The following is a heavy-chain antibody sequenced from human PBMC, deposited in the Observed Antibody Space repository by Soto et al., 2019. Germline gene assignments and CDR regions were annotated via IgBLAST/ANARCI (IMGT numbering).Heavy chain of an antibody. V-gene: IGHV1-2*02. Sequence: SXKVACEASGYTFTFYYMHWVRHAPGQGLEWMGWINPKSGGTMYPQKFQGRVTMTWDTSISTAYMALTMLRSDDTAVYYCARDLAKGGGSAGFDYWGQGTLVTVYS. CDR1: GYTFTFYY. D-gene: IGHD1-26*01. CDR2: INPKSGGT. CDR3: ARDLAKGGGSAGFDY. J-gene: IGHJ4*02.